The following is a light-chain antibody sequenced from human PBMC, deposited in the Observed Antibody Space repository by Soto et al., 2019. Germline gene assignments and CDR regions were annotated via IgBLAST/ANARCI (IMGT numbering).Light chain of an antibody. CDR3: SSYTSSSTYNDG. CDR2: EVR. CDR1: SRDVGGDNS. J-gene: IGLJ1*01. Sequence: QSLLAQPASLSRSLGQSISISCPGTSRDVGGDNSLSWDQQPPGKTPKLMIYEVRKHPPGDSNRFSGARSGTTPSLTISGRQAEDEADYSCSSYTSSSTYNDGVGTGTTVTV. V-gene: IGLV2-14*01.